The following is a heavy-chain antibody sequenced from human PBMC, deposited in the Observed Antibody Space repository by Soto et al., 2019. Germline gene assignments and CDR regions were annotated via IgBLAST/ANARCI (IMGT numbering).Heavy chain of an antibody. J-gene: IGHJ4*02. Sequence: GSLRLSCAASGFTFSSYGMHWVRQAPGKGLEWVAVISYDGSNKYYADSVKGRFTISRDNSKNTLYLQMNSLRAEDTAVYYCAKDPSPFGSGSYPYYFDYWGQGTLVTVSS. D-gene: IGHD1-26*01. V-gene: IGHV3-30*18. CDR2: ISYDGSNK. CDR1: GFTFSSYG. CDR3: AKDPSPFGSGSYPYYFDY.